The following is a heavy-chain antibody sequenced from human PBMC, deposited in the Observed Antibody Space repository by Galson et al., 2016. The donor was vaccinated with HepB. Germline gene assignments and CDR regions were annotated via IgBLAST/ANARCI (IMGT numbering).Heavy chain of an antibody. CDR2: ISFDGSNK. D-gene: IGHD4-23*01. J-gene: IGHJ6*02. V-gene: IGHV3-30*04. CDR1: GFIFSSYP. Sequence: SLRLSCAASGFIFSSYPMYWIRQIPGKGLEWVALISFDGSNKFYGDSVKGRFTISRDNSENTRNLQMDSLRVEDTAVYYCARELGGKLMYHYGMDVCGQGTTVIVS. CDR3: ARELGGKLMYHYGMDV.